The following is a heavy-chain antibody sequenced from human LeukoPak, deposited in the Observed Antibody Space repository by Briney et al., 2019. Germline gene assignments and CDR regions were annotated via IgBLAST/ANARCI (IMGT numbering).Heavy chain of an antibody. CDR2: IYPGDSDT. V-gene: IGHV5-51*01. J-gene: IGHJ5*02. CDR1: GYSFTSYW. D-gene: IGHD6-13*01. Sequence: GESLKISCKGSGYSFTSYWIGWVRQMPGKGLEWMGIIYPGDSDTRYSPSFRGQVTISADKSISTAYLQWSSLKASDTAMYYCARQILYSSSWYYWFDPWGQGTLVTVSS. CDR3: ARQILYSSSWYYWFDP.